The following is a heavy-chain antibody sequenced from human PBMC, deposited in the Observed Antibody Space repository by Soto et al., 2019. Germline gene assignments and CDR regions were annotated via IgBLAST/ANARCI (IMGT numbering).Heavy chain of an antibody. CDR2: ISSNGGST. D-gene: IGHD3-3*01. J-gene: IGHJ4*02. CDR3: ARDGLAGFSDFWSGYYSY. CDR1: GFTFSSYA. V-gene: IGHV3-64*01. Sequence: GGSLRLSCAASGFTFSSYAMHWVRQAPGKGLEYVSAISSNGGSTYYANSVKGRFTISRDNSKNTLYLQMGSLRAEDMAVYYCARDGLAGFSDFWSGYYSYWGQGTLVTVSS.